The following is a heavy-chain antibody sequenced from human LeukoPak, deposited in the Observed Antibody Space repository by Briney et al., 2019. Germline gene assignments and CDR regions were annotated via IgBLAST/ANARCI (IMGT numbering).Heavy chain of an antibody. CDR2: IYYTGST. J-gene: IGHJ4*02. V-gene: IGHV4-59*12. D-gene: IGHD6-6*01. CDR3: ASRGQLAEGDY. CDR1: GDSISSDY. Sequence: SETLSLTCAVSGDSISSDYWSWVRQPPGKGLEWIGYIYYTGSTNYNPSPKSRVTISVDKSKNQFSLKLSSVTAADTAVYYCASRGQLAEGDYWGQGTLVTVSS.